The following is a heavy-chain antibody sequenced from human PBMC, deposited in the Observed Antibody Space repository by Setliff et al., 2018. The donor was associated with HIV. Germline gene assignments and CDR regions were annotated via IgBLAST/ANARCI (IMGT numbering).Heavy chain of an antibody. D-gene: IGHD3-10*01. CDR1: GYTFSNYA. Sequence: ASVKVSCKASGYTFSNYAMHWVRQAPGQRLEWMGWINAGNGNTKYSQNFQDRVTITRNTSATTAYMELSSLRSEDTAVYYCARDSSLNIMGQNYMGVWCKGTTVTV. CDR3: ARDSSLNIMGQNYMGV. J-gene: IGHJ6*03. CDR2: INAGNGNT. V-gene: IGHV1-3*01.